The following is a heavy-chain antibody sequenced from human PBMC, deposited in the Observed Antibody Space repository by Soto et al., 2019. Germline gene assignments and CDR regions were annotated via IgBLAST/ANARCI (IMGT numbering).Heavy chain of an antibody. Sequence: EVQLVESGGGLIQPGGSLRLSCAASGFTFSSYWMHWVRQAPGKGLVWVSRIKSDGSSTSYADSVKGRFTISRDNAKNPLYLQMNGLRAEDTAVYYCTRGQWELLPGDYWGQGTLVTVSS. CDR2: IKSDGSST. CDR3: TRGQWELLPGDY. CDR1: GFTFSSYW. D-gene: IGHD1-26*01. J-gene: IGHJ4*02. V-gene: IGHV3-74*01.